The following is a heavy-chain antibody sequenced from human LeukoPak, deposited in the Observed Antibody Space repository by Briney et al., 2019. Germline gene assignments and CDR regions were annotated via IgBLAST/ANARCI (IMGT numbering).Heavy chain of an antibody. CDR3: ARDRENWGAVFDY. CDR1: GGTFSSYA. CDR2: IIPIFGTA. V-gene: IGHV1-69*13. J-gene: IGHJ4*02. Sequence: ASVKVSCKASGGTFSSYAISWVRQAPGQGLEWMGGIIPIFGTANYAQKFQGRVTITADESTSTAYMELSSLRSEDTAAYYCARDRENWGAVFDYWGQGTLVTVSS. D-gene: IGHD7-27*01.